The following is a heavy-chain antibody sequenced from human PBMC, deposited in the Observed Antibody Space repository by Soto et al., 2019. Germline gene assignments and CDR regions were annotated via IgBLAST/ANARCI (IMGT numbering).Heavy chain of an antibody. CDR1: GGSISSYY. V-gene: IGHV4-59*01. D-gene: IGHD6-13*01. CDR2: IYYSGST. CDR3: ARGKKQLGYYYYYMDV. Sequence: QVQLQESGPGLVKPSETLSLTCTVSGGSISSYYWSWIRQPPGKGLEWIGYIYYSGSTNYNPSLKSRVTISVDTSKNQFSLKLSPVTAADTAVYYCARGKKQLGYYYYYMDVWGKGTTVTVSS. J-gene: IGHJ6*03.